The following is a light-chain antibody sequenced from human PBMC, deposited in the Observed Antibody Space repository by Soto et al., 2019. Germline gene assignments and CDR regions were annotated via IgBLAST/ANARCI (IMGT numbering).Light chain of an antibody. V-gene: IGKV3-20*01. CDR1: QSVSSYY. J-gene: IGKJ4*01. CDR3: QQSSSTPQT. Sequence: EVLLTQSPDTLSLSPGERAALSCSSSQSVSSYYLAWYQQKAGQAPRLLIYGASIRATGIPDRFSGSGSGTDFTLAISSLQPEDFETYSSQQSSSTPQTFGRGTRWMS. CDR2: GAS.